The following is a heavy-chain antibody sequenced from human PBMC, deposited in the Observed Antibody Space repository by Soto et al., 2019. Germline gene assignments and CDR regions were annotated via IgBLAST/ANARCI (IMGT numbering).Heavy chain of an antibody. V-gene: IGHV1-18*01. CDR2: ISAYNGNT. CDR1: GYTFTSYG. J-gene: IGHJ5*02. Sequence: ASVKVSCKASGYTFTSYGISWVRQAPGQGLEWMGWISAYNGNTNYAQKLQGRVTMTTDTSTNTAYMELRSLRSDDTAVYYCARDEYQSSGYMHWFDPWGQGTVVTVSS. CDR3: ARDEYQSSGYMHWFDP. D-gene: IGHD3-22*01.